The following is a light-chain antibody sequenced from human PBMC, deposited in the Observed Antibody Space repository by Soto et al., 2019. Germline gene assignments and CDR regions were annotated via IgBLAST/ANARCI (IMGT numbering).Light chain of an antibody. CDR2: DVS. CDR1: SSDVGGYNY. Sequence: QAVVTQPASVSGSPGQSITISCTGTSSDVGGYNYVSWYQQHPGKAPKLMIYDVSNRPSGVSNRFSGSKSGNTASLTISGLQAEDEADYYCSSYTSGSTPYVFGTGTKVTVL. J-gene: IGLJ1*01. V-gene: IGLV2-14*01. CDR3: SSYTSGSTPYV.